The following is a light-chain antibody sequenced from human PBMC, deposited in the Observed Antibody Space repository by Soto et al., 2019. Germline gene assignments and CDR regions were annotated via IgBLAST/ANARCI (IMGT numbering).Light chain of an antibody. Sequence: EIVMTQSPATLSVSPGERATLSCRASQSVSNNLAWYQQKPGQAPRLLIYGASTRATDIPARFSGSGSVTEFTLTISSLQSEDFAFYYCQQYNTWPPLTFGGGTKVEIK. J-gene: IGKJ4*01. CDR2: GAS. CDR3: QQYNTWPPLT. CDR1: QSVSNN. V-gene: IGKV3-15*01.